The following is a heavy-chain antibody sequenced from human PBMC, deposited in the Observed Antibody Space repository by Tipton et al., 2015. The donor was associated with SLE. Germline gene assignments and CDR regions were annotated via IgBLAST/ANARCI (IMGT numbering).Heavy chain of an antibody. CDR2: IYYSGST. D-gene: IGHD6-13*01. J-gene: IGHJ5*02. CDR1: GGSISSSSYY. CDR3: ARAQRLVRWFDP. Sequence: TLSLTCTVSGGSISSSSYYWGWIRQPPGKGLEWIGSIYYSGSTYYNPSLKSRVTISVDTSKNQFSLKVSSVTAADTAVYYCARAQRLVRWFDPWGQGTLVTVSS. V-gene: IGHV4-39*07.